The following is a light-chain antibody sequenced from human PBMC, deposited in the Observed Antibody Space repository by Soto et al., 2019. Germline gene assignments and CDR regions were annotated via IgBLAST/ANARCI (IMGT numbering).Light chain of an antibody. CDR3: QQYGRSPWT. CDR2: DAS. V-gene: IGKV3-11*01. CDR1: QSVRSY. J-gene: IGKJ1*01. Sequence: EIVLTQSPATLSLSPVERATLSCRASQSVRSYLLWYQQKPGQAPRLLISDASNRATGIPARFSGSGSETDFTLTISRLELEDFAVYYCQQYGRSPWTFGQGTKVDIK.